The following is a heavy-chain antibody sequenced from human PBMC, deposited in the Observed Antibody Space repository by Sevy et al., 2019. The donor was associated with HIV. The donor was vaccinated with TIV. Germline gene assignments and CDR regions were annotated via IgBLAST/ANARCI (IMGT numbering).Heavy chain of an antibody. CDR1: RLIFSRYA. Sequence: GGSLRLSCAGSRLIFSRYAMSWVRQAPGKGLEWVSAISRSGESTYYADSVKGRFTISRDNAENSLYLQMNSVRAEDTAVYYCARDLFSGGNAVYGYWGQGTLVTVSS. V-gene: IGHV3-23*01. D-gene: IGHD2-15*01. CDR3: ARDLFSGGNAVYGY. J-gene: IGHJ4*02. CDR2: ISRSGEST.